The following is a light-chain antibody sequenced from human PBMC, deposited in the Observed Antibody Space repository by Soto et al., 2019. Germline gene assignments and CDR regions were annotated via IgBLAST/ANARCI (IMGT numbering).Light chain of an antibody. CDR1: QSISTW. CDR2: DAS. Sequence: DFQMTQSPSTLSASVGDRVTITCRASQSISTWLAWYQQKAGKAPNLLIYDASSLESGVPSRFSGIGSGTEFTLTISSLQPDDFATYYCQKYKVYSTFGQGTKGDIK. V-gene: IGKV1-5*01. J-gene: IGKJ1*01. CDR3: QKYKVYST.